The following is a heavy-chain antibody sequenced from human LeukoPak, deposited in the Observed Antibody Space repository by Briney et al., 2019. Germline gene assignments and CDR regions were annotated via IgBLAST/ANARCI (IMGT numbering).Heavy chain of an antibody. CDR1: GGSFSGYY. V-gene: IGHV4-34*01. Sequence: SETLSLTCAVYGGSFSGYYWSWIRQPPGKGLEWIGEINHSGSTNYNPSLKSRVTISVDTSKNQFSLKLSSVTAADTALYYCARATAGTTLFEGIDYWGQGTLVTVSS. D-gene: IGHD1-1*01. J-gene: IGHJ4*02. CDR3: ARATAGTTLFEGIDY. CDR2: INHSGST.